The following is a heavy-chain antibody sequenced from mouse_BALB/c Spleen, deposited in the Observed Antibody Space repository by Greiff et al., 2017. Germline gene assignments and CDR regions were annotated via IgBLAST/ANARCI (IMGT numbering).Heavy chain of an antibody. CDR2: ISSGGSYT. D-gene: IGHD2-14*01. CDR1: GFTFSSYG. Sequence: VQLKESGGDLVKPGGSLKLSCAASGFTFSSYGMSWVRQTPDKRLEWVATISSGGSYTYYPDSVKGRFTISRDNAKNTLYLQMSSLKSEDTAMYYCARVYYRYDGGGFDYWGQGTTLTVSS. J-gene: IGHJ2*01. V-gene: IGHV5-6*01. CDR3: ARVYYRYDGGGFDY.